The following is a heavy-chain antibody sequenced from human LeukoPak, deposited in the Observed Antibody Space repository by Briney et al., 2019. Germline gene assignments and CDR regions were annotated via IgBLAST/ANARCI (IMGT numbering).Heavy chain of an antibody. J-gene: IGHJ4*02. D-gene: IGHD6-6*01. CDR1: GYTFTSYA. CDR3: ARVRRPYSSSSCFDY. Sequence: GASVKVSCKASGYTFTSYAMHWVRQAPGQRLEWMGWINAGNGNTKYSQKFQGRVTITRDTSASTAYMELSSLRSEDTAVYYCARVRRPYSSSSCFDYWGQGTLVTVSS. CDR2: INAGNGNT. V-gene: IGHV1-3*01.